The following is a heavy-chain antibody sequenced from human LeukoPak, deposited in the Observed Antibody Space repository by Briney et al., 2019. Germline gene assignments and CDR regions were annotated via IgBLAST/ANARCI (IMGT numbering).Heavy chain of an antibody. CDR3: ARDMGGSYDSSGYDDAFDI. J-gene: IGHJ3*02. V-gene: IGHV1-69*13. CDR1: GGTFSSYA. CDR2: IIPIFGTA. Sequence: SVKVSCKASGGTFSSYAISWVRQAPGQGLEWMGGIIPIFGTANYAQKLQGRVTITADESTSTAYMELSSLRSEDTAVYYCARDMGGSYDSSGYDDAFDIWGQGTMVTVSS. D-gene: IGHD3-22*01.